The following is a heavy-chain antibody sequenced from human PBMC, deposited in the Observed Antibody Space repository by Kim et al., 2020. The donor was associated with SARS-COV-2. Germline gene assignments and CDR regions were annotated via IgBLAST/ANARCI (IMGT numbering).Heavy chain of an antibody. Sequence: GGSLRLSCAASGFTFSSYAMHWVRQAPGKGLEYVSAISTNGGSTYYANSAKGRFTISIYNSKNTLYLQMGSLSAEDMAMYDFSSERGYDIVTGCLDFWY. D-gene: IGHD3-9*01. CDR3: SSERGYDIVTGCLDFWY. CDR2: ISTNGGST. V-gene: IGHV3-64*01. CDR1: GFTFSSYA. J-gene: IGHJ2*01.